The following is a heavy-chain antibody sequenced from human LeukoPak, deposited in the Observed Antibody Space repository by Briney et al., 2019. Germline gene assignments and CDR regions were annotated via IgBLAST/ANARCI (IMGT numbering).Heavy chain of an antibody. D-gene: IGHD1-26*01. V-gene: IGHV1-18*04. CDR1: GYSFTDYY. J-gene: IGHJ4*02. CDR3: ARLSQGRLGDYFDY. Sequence: ASVKVSCKASGYSFTDYYIHWVRQAPGQGLEWMGWLSVYNGNTYYAQNLQGRVTMTTDTSTSTSYMELRSLRPDDTAMYYCARLSQGRLGDYFDYWGQGTLVTVSS. CDR2: LSVYNGNT.